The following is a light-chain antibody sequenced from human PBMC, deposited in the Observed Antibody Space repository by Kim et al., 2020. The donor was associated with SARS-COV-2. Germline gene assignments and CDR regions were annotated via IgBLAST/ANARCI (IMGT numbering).Light chain of an antibody. CDR2: GTS. CDR1: QAIRFD. Sequence: AIQMTQSPSSLSASVGDRVTITCRPSQAIRFDLGWYQQKPGKAPKLLIYGTSTLQSGVPSRFSGSTSGTDFTLTISSLQPEDFATYYCLQDDSYPYSFGQGTKVDIK. J-gene: IGKJ2*03. CDR3: LQDDSYPYS. V-gene: IGKV1-6*01.